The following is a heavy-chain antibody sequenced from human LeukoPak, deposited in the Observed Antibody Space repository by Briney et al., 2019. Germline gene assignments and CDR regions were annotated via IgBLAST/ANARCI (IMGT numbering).Heavy chain of an antibody. D-gene: IGHD3-10*01. J-gene: IGHJ4*02. V-gene: IGHV4-39*01. Sequence: SETLSLTCTVSGGSISSSSYYWGWIRQPPGKGLEWIGSIYYSGSTYYNPSLKSRLTTSVDTSKNQFSLKLSSVTAADTAVYYCARRAGGYYYGSGVFDYWGQGTLVTVSS. CDR3: ARRAGGYYYGSGVFDY. CDR2: IYYSGST. CDR1: GGSISSSSYY.